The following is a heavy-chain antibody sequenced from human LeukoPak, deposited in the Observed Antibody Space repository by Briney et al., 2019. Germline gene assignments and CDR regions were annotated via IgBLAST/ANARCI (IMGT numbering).Heavy chain of an antibody. Sequence: GGSLRLSCTASGFSFSGHWMHWARHLPGKGLVWVSRTSPTGSTTSYADSVKGRFTVSRDNAKNTLYLQVNNLRAEDTAVYYCARGPNSNWSGLDFWGQGTLLTVSS. D-gene: IGHD6-6*01. V-gene: IGHV3-74*01. J-gene: IGHJ4*02. CDR2: TSPTGSTT. CDR3: ARGPNSNWSGLDF. CDR1: GFSFSGHW.